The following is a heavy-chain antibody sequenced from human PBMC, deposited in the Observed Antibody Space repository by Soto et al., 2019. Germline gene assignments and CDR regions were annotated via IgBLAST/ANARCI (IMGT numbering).Heavy chain of an antibody. CDR2: IWYDGSNK. Sequence: GGSLRLSCAASGFTFSSYGMHWVRQAPGKGLEWVAVIWYDGSNKYYADSVKGRFTISRDNSKNTLYLQMNSLRAEDTAVYYCARNPYCSSTSCYQSFDYWGQGTLVTVSS. CDR3: ARNPYCSSTSCYQSFDY. V-gene: IGHV3-33*01. J-gene: IGHJ4*02. CDR1: GFTFSSYG. D-gene: IGHD2-2*01.